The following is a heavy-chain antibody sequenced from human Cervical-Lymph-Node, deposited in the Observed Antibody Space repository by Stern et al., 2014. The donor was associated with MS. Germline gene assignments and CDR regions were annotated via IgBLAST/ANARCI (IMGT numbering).Heavy chain of an antibody. CDR3: ARFCSGGRCYEGAFDI. D-gene: IGHD2-15*01. CDR1: GFTFSSYS. Sequence: EVQLVESGGGLVKPGGSLRLSCTASGFTFSSYSMNWVRQAPGKGLEWVSYISSSSYIYYADSVKGRFTIFRDNAKNSLFLQMNSLRAEDTAVYYCARFCSGGRCYEGAFDIWGQGTMVTVSS. V-gene: IGHV3-21*01. J-gene: IGHJ3*02. CDR2: ISSSSYI.